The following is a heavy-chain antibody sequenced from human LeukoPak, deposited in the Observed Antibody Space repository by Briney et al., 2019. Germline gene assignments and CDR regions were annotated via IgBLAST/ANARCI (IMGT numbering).Heavy chain of an antibody. D-gene: IGHD2-2*01. CDR3: ARGSSFSNY. J-gene: IGHJ4*02. CDR1: GFNFDEYG. V-gene: IGHV3-20*04. Sequence: GGSLRLSCAASGFNFDEYGMSWVRQAPGKGLEWVCGINWNGGSAGYAASVKGRFTISRDNAKTSLYLLLNSLRVEDTAFYYCARGSSFSNYWGQGTLVTVSS. CDR2: INWNGGSA.